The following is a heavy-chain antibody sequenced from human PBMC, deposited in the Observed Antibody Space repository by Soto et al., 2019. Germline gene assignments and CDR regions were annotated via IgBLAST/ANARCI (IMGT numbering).Heavy chain of an antibody. CDR1: SGSISNGDW. V-gene: IGHV4-4*02. CDR2: IFRSGST. Sequence: QVYLQESGPGLVKPSGTLSLTCTVSSGSISNGDWWSWVRQPPGKGLEWIGEIFRSGSTDYNPSLKSRATISIDKSKNQMFLKLSSVNAADTAVYYCTRDVWSGFYKWFDLWGQGTLVTVSS. D-gene: IGHD3-3*01. J-gene: IGHJ5*02. CDR3: TRDVWSGFYKWFDL.